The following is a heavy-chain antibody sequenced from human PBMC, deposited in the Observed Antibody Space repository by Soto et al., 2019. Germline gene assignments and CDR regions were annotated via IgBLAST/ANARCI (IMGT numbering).Heavy chain of an antibody. CDR1: GFTFSSYW. J-gene: IGHJ4*02. CDR3: ARDVDADFRTDFDY. D-gene: IGHD4-17*01. Sequence: GGSLRLSCAASGFTFSSYWMSWVRQAPGKGLEWVANIKQDGSEKYYVDSVKGRFTISRDNAENSVYLEMDSLRAEDTALYYCARDVDADFRTDFDYWGRGTLVTVSX. CDR2: IKQDGSEK. V-gene: IGHV3-7*03.